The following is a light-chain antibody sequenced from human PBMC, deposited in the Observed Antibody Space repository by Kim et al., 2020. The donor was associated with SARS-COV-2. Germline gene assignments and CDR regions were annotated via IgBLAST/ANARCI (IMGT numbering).Light chain of an antibody. CDR1: SRDVAGYNC. Sequence: QSALTQPPSASGSPVQSVTISCTGTSRDVAGYNCVSWHQQHPGKAPKLMIYEVSKRPSGVPDRFSGSKSGNTASLTISGLQAEDGADYYCSSYTSSNTWVFGGGTQLTVL. CDR3: SSYTSSNTWV. CDR2: EVS. V-gene: IGLV2-8*01. J-gene: IGLJ3*02.